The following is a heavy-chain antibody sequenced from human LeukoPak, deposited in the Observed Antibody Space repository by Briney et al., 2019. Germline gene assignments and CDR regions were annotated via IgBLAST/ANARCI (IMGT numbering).Heavy chain of an antibody. J-gene: IGHJ4*02. CDR2: IKPDGSEK. Sequence: GGSLRLSCAAAGFTFSNYWMTWVRQAPGEGLEWVADIKPDGSEKNYVDSVKGRFTISRDNAKNSLFLQMNSLRADDTAVYYCARKSSKWAAFPYWGQGALVTVSS. V-gene: IGHV3-7*01. CDR1: GFTFSNYW. CDR3: ARKSSKWAAFPY. D-gene: IGHD1-26*01.